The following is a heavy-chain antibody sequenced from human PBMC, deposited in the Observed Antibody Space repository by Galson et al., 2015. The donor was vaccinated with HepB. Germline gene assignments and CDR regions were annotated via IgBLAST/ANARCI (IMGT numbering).Heavy chain of an antibody. CDR3: AKDLRFYP. CDR1: GFTFSYYW. J-gene: IGHJ5*02. V-gene: IGHV3-23*01. CDR2: ISGSGGST. D-gene: IGHD3-3*01. Sequence: SLRLSCAGSGFTFSYYWMSWVRQAPGKGLEWVSAISGSGGSTFYADSVNGRFTISRDNSKNTLYMQMNSLRAEDTAVYYCAKDLRFYPWGQGTLVTVSS.